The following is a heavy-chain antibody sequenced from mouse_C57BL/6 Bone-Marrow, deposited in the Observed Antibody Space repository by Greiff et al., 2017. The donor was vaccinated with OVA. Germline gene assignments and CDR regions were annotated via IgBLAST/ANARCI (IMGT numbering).Heavy chain of an antibody. CDR1: GYTFTSYG. CDR3: ARGDYGSRSYYYAMDY. J-gene: IGHJ4*01. D-gene: IGHD1-1*01. Sequence: VHLVESGAELARPGASVKLSCKASGYTFTSYGISWVKQRTGQGLEWIGEIYPRSGNTYYNEKFKGKATLTADKSSSTAYMELRSLTSEDSAVYFCARGDYGSRSYYYAMDYWGQGTSVTVSS. CDR2: IYPRSGNT. V-gene: IGHV1-81*01.